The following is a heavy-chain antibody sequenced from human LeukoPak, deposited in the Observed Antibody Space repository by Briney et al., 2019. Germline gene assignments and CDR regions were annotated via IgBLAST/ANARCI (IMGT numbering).Heavy chain of an antibody. V-gene: IGHV3-33*06. CDR1: GFTFSNYG. J-gene: IGHJ4*02. Sequence: PGGSLRLSCAAYGFTFSNYGMHWVRQAPGKGLEWVAVIWYDGSNKYYADSVKGRFTISRDNSRNTLYLQMNSLRAEDTAMYYWAKYDNSGRAGGYWGQGTLVTVSS. D-gene: IGHD3-22*01. CDR3: AKYDNSGRAGGY. CDR2: IWYDGSNK.